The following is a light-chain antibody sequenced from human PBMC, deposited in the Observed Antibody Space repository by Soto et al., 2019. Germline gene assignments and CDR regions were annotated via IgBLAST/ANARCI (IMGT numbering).Light chain of an antibody. V-gene: IGKV3-15*01. Sequence: EIVMTQSPATLSVSPGERATLSCSASQSGNSNLAWYQQKPGQAPRILIYGASTRATAIPARFSGSGSGTEFTLTISSLQSEDFAVYYCQQYTAWPRTCGGGTKVEIK. CDR3: QQYTAWPRT. J-gene: IGKJ4*01. CDR1: QSGNSN. CDR2: GAS.